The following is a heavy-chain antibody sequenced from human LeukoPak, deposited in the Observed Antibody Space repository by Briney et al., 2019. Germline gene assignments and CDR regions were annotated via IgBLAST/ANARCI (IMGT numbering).Heavy chain of an antibody. CDR2: ISWNSGSI. CDR1: GFTFDDYA. V-gene: IGHV3-9*01. CDR3: AKANYGDEYYFDY. D-gene: IGHD4-17*01. Sequence: GGSLRLSCAASGFTFDDYAMHWVRRAPGKGLEWVSGISWNSGSIGYADSVKGRFTISRDNAKNSLYLQMNSLRAEDTALYYCAKANYGDEYYFDYWGQGTLVTVSS. J-gene: IGHJ4*02.